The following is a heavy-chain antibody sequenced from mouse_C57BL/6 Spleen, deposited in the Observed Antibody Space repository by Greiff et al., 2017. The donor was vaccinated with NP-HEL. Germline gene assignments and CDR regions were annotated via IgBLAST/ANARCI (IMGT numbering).Heavy chain of an antibody. CDR3: ARNDYYGSSWDWFAY. CDR1: GFSLTSYG. Sequence: QVQLKQSGPGLVQPSQSLSITCTVSGFSLTSYGVHWVRQSPGKGLEWLGTIWSGGSTDYTAAFISRLSISKDNSKSQVFFKMNSLQADDTAIYYCARNDYYGSSWDWFAYWGQGTLVTVSA. J-gene: IGHJ3*01. D-gene: IGHD1-1*01. V-gene: IGHV2-2*01. CDR2: IWSGGST.